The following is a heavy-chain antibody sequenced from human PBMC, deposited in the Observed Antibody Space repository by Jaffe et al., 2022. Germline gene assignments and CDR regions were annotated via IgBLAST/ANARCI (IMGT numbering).Heavy chain of an antibody. CDR2: IRSKAYGGTT. CDR1: GFTFGDYA. Sequence: EVQLVESGGGLVQPGRSLRLSCTASGFTFGDYAMSWVRQAPGKGLEWVGFIRSKAYGGTTEYAASVKGRFTISRDDSKSIAYLQMNSLKTEDTAVYYCTTNHGGYCSSTSCYYSFGAFDIWGQGTMVTVSS. J-gene: IGHJ3*02. CDR3: TTNHGGYCSSTSCYYSFGAFDI. V-gene: IGHV3-49*04. D-gene: IGHD2-2*01.